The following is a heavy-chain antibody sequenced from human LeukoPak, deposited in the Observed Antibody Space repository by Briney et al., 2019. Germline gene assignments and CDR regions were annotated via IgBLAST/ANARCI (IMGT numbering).Heavy chain of an antibody. Sequence: SETLSLTCAVYGGSFSGYYWSWTRQPPGKGLEWIGEINHSGSTNYNPSLKSRVTISVDTSKNQFSLKLSSVTAADTAVYYCARAGYSSGWYDAYWGQGTLVTVSS. J-gene: IGHJ4*02. CDR2: INHSGST. V-gene: IGHV4-34*01. CDR1: GGSFSGYY. CDR3: ARAGYSSGWYDAY. D-gene: IGHD6-19*01.